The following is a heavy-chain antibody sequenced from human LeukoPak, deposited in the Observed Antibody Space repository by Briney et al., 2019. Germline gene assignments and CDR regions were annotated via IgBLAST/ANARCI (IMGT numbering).Heavy chain of an antibody. Sequence: SETLSLTCTVAGGSINSRSDYWGWIRQPPGKGLEWIGNVYYSGDTYYNTSLQSRVTISADTSKSQFSLTLSSVTAADTAVYYCARCPYDLLTGFSKWFFDLWGRGALVTVSS. CDR3: ARCPYDLLTGFSKWFFDL. V-gene: IGHV4-39*01. CDR1: GGSINSRSDY. J-gene: IGHJ2*01. CDR2: VYYSGDT. D-gene: IGHD3-9*01.